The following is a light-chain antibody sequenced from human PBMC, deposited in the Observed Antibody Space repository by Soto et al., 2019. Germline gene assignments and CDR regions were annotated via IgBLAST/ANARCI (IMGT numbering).Light chain of an antibody. Sequence: QLVLTQPPSASGTPGQRVTISCSGSSSNIGSNTANWYQQLPGTAPKLLIYRNNQRPSGVPDRFSGSKSGTSASLAISGLQSEDEADYVCAAWDDSLNGHVFGTGTKLTVL. CDR3: AAWDDSLNGHV. CDR2: RNN. J-gene: IGLJ1*01. CDR1: SSNIGSNT. V-gene: IGLV1-44*01.